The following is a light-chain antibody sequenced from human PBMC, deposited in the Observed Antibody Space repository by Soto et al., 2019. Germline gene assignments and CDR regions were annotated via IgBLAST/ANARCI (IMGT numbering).Light chain of an antibody. Sequence: QSVLTQPPSVSGAPGQRVTISCTGSSSNIGADYDVHWYQQLPGTAPKLLIYANTNRPSGVPGRFSGSKSGTSASLAITGLQAEDEADYYCQSYDSSLSCYVFGTGTKLTVL. CDR3: QSYDSSLSCYV. CDR2: ANT. V-gene: IGLV1-40*01. J-gene: IGLJ1*01. CDR1: SSNIGADYD.